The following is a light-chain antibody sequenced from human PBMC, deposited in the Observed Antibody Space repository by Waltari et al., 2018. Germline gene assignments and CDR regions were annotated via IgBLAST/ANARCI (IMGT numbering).Light chain of an antibody. CDR2: KAS. V-gene: IGKV1-5*03. Sequence: DIQMTQSPSTLSASVGARVTITCRASQSVNTWLAWYQQKPGKAPKLLIYKASSLRSGVPSRFSGSGSGTEFTLTISSLQPDDFATYYCQQYDSYLYTFGQGTKVEIQ. CDR3: QQYDSYLYT. J-gene: IGKJ2*01. CDR1: QSVNTW.